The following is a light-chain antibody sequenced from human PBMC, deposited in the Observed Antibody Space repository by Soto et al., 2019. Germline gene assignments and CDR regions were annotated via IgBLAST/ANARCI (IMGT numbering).Light chain of an antibody. CDR2: AAS. J-gene: IGKJ1*01. Sequence: EIGTTQCTPTLYGSAGERNTLSCRASQSVSSNLAWYQQKPGQAPRLLIYAASTRATGIPARFSGSGSVTEFTLTISSLEPEDFAVYYCQQYGSSPWTFGQGTKVDI. CDR1: QSVSSN. CDR3: QQYGSSPWT. V-gene: IGKV3-15*01.